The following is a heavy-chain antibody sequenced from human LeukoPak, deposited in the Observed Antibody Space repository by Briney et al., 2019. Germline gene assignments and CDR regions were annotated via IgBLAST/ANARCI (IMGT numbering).Heavy chain of an antibody. CDR3: ARLPCSTTCYPWFDP. V-gene: IGHV5-51*01. Sequence: GESLKISCKGSGYNFTSYWIGWVRQMPGKGLEWMGIIYPGDSDTRYSPSFQGQVTISADKSISTAYLQWSSLKASDTAMYYCARLPCSTTCYPWFDPWGQGTLVTVSS. D-gene: IGHD2-2*01. CDR2: IYPGDSDT. J-gene: IGHJ5*02. CDR1: GYNFTSYW.